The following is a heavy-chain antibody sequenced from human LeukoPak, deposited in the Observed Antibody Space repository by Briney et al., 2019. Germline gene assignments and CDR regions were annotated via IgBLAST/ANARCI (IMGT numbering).Heavy chain of an antibody. CDR2: INHSGST. D-gene: IGHD3-9*01. J-gene: IGHJ4*02. V-gene: IGHV4-34*01. CDR3: ARGLGDILTGLSHGGYYFDY. CDR1: GGSFSGYC. Sequence: PSETLSLTCAVYGGSFSGYCWSWIRQPPGKGLEWIGEINHSGSTNYNPSLKSRVTISVDTSKNQFSLKLSSVTAADTAVYYCARGLGDILTGLSHGGYYFDYWGQGTLVTVSS.